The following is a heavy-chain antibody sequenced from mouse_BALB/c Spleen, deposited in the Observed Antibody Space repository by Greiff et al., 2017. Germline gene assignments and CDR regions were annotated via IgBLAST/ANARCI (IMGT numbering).Heavy chain of an antibody. CDR2: ISYSGST. D-gene: IGHD2-3*01. CDR1: GYSITSDYA. Sequence: VQLKESGPGLVKPSQSLSLTCTVTGYSITSDYAWNWIRQFPGNKLEWMGYISYSGSTSYNPSLKSRISITRDTSKNQFFLQLNSVTTEDTATYYCARDDGYSGAMDYWGQGTSVTVSS. J-gene: IGHJ4*01. CDR3: ARDDGYSGAMDY. V-gene: IGHV3-2*02.